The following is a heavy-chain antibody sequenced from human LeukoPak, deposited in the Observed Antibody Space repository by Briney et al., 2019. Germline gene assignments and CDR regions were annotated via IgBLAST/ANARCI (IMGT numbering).Heavy chain of an antibody. CDR1: GFTFDDYA. CDR2: ISWNSGSI. D-gene: IGHD3-22*01. CDR3: AKGSSSGSGYPYYFDY. J-gene: IGHJ4*02. V-gene: IGHV3-9*01. Sequence: HAGRSLRLSCAASGFTFDDYAMHWVRQAPGKGLEWVSGISWNSGSIGYADSVKGRFTISRDNAKNSLYLQMNSLRAEDTALYYCAKGSSSGSGYPYYFDYWGQGTLVTVSS.